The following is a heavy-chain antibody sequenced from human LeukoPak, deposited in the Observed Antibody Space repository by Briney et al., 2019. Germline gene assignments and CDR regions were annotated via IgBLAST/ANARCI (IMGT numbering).Heavy chain of an antibody. D-gene: IGHD2-15*01. CDR2: IYYSGST. J-gene: IGHJ6*02. Sequence: SETLSLTCTVSGGSISSFHWSWIRQPPGRGLEWIGYIYYSGSTNYNPSLNSRVTISVGTSKNQFSLKLSSVTAADTAVYYCARHVHCRAGTCYRYGMGVWGQGTTVTVSS. CDR3: ARHVHCRAGTCYRYGMGV. V-gene: IGHV4-59*08. CDR1: GGSISSFH.